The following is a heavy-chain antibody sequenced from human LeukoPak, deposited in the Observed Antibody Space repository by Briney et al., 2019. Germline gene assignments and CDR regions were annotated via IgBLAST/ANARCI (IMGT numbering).Heavy chain of an antibody. CDR1: GYTFTNYG. CDR3: ARGGLYTGTTSPFDY. CDR2: ISAYNGNT. D-gene: IGHD1-1*01. J-gene: IGHJ4*02. Sequence: ASVKVSCKASGYTFTNYGISWVRQAPGQGLEWMGWISAYNGNTNYAQKFQGRVTMTTDTSTSTANMDLRSLRSDDTAVYYCARGGLYTGTTSPFDYWGQGTLVTVSS. V-gene: IGHV1-18*01.